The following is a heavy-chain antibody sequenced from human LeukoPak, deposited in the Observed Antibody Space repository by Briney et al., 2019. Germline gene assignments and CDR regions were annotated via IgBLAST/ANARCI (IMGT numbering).Heavy chain of an antibody. D-gene: IGHD1-26*01. CDR3: ARGVGGSFNTYYFDY. J-gene: IGHJ4*02. CDR1: GFTFSSYE. Sequence: PGGSLRLSCAASGFTFSSYEMIWVRQAPGKGLEWVSYISSSGSTIYYADSVKGRFTISRDNAKNSLYLQMNSLRAEDTAVYYCARGVGGSFNTYYFDYWGQGTLVTVSS. V-gene: IGHV3-48*03. CDR2: ISSSGSTI.